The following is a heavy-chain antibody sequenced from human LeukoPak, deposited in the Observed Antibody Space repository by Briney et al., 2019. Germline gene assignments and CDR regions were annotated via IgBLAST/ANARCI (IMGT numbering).Heavy chain of an antibody. D-gene: IGHD3-10*01. CDR1: GGSFSGYY. Sequence: PSETLSLTCAVYGGSFSGYYWSWIRQPPGKGLEGIGEINHSGSTNYNPSLKSRVTISVDTSKNQFSLKLSSVTAADKAVYYSARIVRGVITNYYYYYGMDVWGQGTTVTVSS. V-gene: IGHV4-34*01. CDR2: INHSGST. J-gene: IGHJ6*02. CDR3: ARIVRGVITNYYYYYGMDV.